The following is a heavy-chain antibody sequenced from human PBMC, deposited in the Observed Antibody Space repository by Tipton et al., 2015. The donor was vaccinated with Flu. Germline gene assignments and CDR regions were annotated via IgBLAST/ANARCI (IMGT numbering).Heavy chain of an antibody. Sequence: TLSLTCTVSGGFISSYYWSWIRQPPGKGLEWIGYIYYSGSTNYNPSHKSRVTISVDTSKNQFSLKLRSVTAADTAVYYCARYGTYDVSRYFQHWGQGTLVTVSS. V-gene: IGHV4-59*01. D-gene: IGHD1-26*01. J-gene: IGHJ1*01. CDR2: IYYSGST. CDR1: GGFISSYY. CDR3: ARYGTYDVSRYFQH.